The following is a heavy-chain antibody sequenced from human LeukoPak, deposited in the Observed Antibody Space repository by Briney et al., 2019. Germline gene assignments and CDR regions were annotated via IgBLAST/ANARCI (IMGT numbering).Heavy chain of an antibody. CDR3: ARDRRAGDYGDYVHYYYYMDV. Sequence: GGSLRLSCAASGFAFSDYNVHWVRQAPGKGLEWISYITLSSTTIYYADSVKGRFTISRDNAKNSLYLQMNSLRAEDTAVYYCARDRRAGDYGDYVHYYYYMDVWGKGTTVTISS. CDR1: GFAFSDYN. J-gene: IGHJ6*03. D-gene: IGHD4-17*01. V-gene: IGHV3-48*01. CDR2: ITLSSTTI.